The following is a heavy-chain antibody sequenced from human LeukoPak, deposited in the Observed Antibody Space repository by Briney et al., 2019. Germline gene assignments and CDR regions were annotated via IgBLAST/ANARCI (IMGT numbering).Heavy chain of an antibody. CDR3: ARGARTTVTTYARYYYYYYMDV. CDR2: IHSDGIST. Sequence: GGSLRLSCAASGFTFSNTWMHWVRQAPGKGLVWVSRIHSDGISTTYADSVKGRFTISRDNAKNTLYLQMNSLRAEDTAVYYCARGARTTVTTYARYYYYYYMDVWGKGTTVTISS. D-gene: IGHD4-17*01. CDR1: GFTFSNTW. J-gene: IGHJ6*03. V-gene: IGHV3-74*03.